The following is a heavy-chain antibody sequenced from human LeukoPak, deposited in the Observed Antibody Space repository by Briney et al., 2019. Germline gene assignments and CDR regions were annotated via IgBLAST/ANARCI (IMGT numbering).Heavy chain of an antibody. J-gene: IGHJ4*02. CDR2: IYYSGST. CDR3: ARGPRPIGASDY. Sequence: PSETLSLTCTVSGGSISSGGYYWSWIRQHPGKGLEWIGYIYYSGSTYYNPSLKSRVTISVDTSKNQFSLKLSSVTAADTAVYYCARGPRPIGASDYWGQGTLVTVSS. CDR1: GGSISSGGYY. V-gene: IGHV4-31*03. D-gene: IGHD1-26*01.